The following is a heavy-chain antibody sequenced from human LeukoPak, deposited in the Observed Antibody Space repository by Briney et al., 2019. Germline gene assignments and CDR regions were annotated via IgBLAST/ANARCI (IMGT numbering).Heavy chain of an antibody. CDR3: AVVSYDSSGYLLAEYFQH. J-gene: IGHJ1*01. Sequence: GGSLRLSCAASGLTFSSYAMSWVRQAPGKGLEWVSAISGSGGSTYYADSVKGRFTISRDNSKNTLYLQMNSLRAEDTAVYYCAVVSYDSSGYLLAEYFQHWGQGTLVTVSS. D-gene: IGHD3-22*01. V-gene: IGHV3-23*01. CDR2: ISGSGGST. CDR1: GLTFSSYA.